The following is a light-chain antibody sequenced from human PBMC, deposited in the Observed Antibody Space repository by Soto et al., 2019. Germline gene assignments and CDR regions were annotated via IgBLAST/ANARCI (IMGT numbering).Light chain of an antibody. CDR3: QRFNSDPPT. CDR2: AAS. Sequence: AIRMTQSPSSFSSSTGDRVTITCRASQGISSYLAWYQQKPGKAPKLLIYAASTLQSGVPSRFSGSGSGTDFTLTISSLQPEDVATYYCQRFNSDPPTFGQGTKVDIK. V-gene: IGKV1-8*01. CDR1: QGISSY. J-gene: IGKJ1*01.